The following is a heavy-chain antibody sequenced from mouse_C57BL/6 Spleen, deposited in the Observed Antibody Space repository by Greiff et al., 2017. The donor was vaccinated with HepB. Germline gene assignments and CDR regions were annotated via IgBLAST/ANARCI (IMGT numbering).Heavy chain of an antibody. V-gene: IGHV3-6*01. CDR2: ISYDGSN. D-gene: IGHD1-1*01. CDR3: ARDHYYGSSPLDY. J-gene: IGHJ2*01. Sequence: EVKVEESGPGLVKPSQSLSLTCSVTGYSITSGYYWNWIRQFPGNKLEWMGYISYDGSNNYNPSLKNRISITRDTSKNQFFLKLNSVTTEDTATYYCARDHYYGSSPLDYWGQGTTLTVSS. CDR1: GYSITSGYY.